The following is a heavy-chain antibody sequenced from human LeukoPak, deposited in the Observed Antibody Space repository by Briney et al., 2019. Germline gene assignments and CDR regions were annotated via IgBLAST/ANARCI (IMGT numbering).Heavy chain of an antibody. CDR1: GFTFSSYG. CDR3: ARENCSSTSCYEEGGFDY. Sequence: PGGTLRLSCAASGFTFSSYGMSWVRQAPGKGLEWVSAISGSGGSTYYADSVKGRFTISRDNAKNSLYLQMNSLRAEDTAVYYCARENCSSTSCYEEGGFDYWGQGTLVTVSS. CDR2: ISGSGGST. D-gene: IGHD2-2*01. J-gene: IGHJ4*02. V-gene: IGHV3-23*01.